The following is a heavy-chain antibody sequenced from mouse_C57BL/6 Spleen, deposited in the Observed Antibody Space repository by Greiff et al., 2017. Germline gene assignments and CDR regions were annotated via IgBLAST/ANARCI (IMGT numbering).Heavy chain of an antibody. Sequence: QVHVKQPGAELVMPGASVKLSCKASGYTFTSYWMHWVKQRPGQGLEWIGEIDPSDSYTNYNQKFKGKSTLTVDKSSSTAYMQLSSLTSEDSAVYYCARGRDYGSSYGGFAYWGQGTLVTVSA. J-gene: IGHJ3*01. CDR3: ARGRDYGSSYGGFAY. V-gene: IGHV1-69*01. CDR2: IDPSDSYT. D-gene: IGHD1-1*01. CDR1: GYTFTSYW.